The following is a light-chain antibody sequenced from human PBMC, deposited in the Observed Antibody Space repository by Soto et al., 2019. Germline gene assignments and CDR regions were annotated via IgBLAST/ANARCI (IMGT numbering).Light chain of an antibody. Sequence: QSVLTQAPSASGTPGQRVTISCSGSTSNIARHTVNWYQQLPGTAPQLLIYTNNQRPSGVPDRFSGSKSGTSASLAISGLQSEDDADYYCAAWDDSLNGYVFGTGTKLTVL. CDR1: TSNIARHT. CDR2: TNN. V-gene: IGLV1-44*01. CDR3: AAWDDSLNGYV. J-gene: IGLJ1*01.